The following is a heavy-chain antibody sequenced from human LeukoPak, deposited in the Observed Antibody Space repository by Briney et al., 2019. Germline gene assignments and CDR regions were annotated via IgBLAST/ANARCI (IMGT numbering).Heavy chain of an antibody. CDR1: GGTFSSYA. CDR3: ARAPPRGDGYNVY. D-gene: IGHD5-24*01. V-gene: IGHV1-69*04. CDR2: IIPIFGIA. Sequence: ASVKVSCKASGGTFSSYAISWVRQAPGQGLEWMGRIIPIFGIANYAQKFQGRATITADKTTSTAYMELSSLRSEDTAVYYCARAPPRGDGYNVYWGQGTLVTVSS. J-gene: IGHJ4*02.